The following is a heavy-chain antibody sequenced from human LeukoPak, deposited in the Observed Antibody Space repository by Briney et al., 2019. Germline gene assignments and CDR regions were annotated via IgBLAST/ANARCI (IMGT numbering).Heavy chain of an antibody. D-gene: IGHD6-13*01. Sequence: GGSLRLSCAASGFSFSSYAMGWVRQAPGKGLEWVSAISGSGGSTYYADSVKGRFTISRDNSKNTLYLQMNSLRAEDTAVYYCAKGLSPGAAAGTYWGQGTLVAVSS. J-gene: IGHJ4*02. CDR1: GFSFSSYA. CDR3: AKGLSPGAAAGTY. CDR2: ISGSGGST. V-gene: IGHV3-23*01.